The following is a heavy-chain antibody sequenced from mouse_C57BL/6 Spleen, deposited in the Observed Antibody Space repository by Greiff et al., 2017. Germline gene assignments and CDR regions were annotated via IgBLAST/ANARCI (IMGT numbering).Heavy chain of an antibody. D-gene: IGHD2-1*01. CDR1: GFSLTSYG. V-gene: IGHV2-2*01. CDR3: ARRGNSEEYAMDY. CDR2: IWSGGST. Sequence: QVQLQQPGPGLVQPSQSLSITCTVSGFSLTSYGVPWVRQSPGKGLQWLGVIWSGGSTDYTAAFISRLSISKDNSKSQVFFKMNSLQADDTAIYYSARRGNSEEYAMDYWGQGTSVTVSS. J-gene: IGHJ4*01.